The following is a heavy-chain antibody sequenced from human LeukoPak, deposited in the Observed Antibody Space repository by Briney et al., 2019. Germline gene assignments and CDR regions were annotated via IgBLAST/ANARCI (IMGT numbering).Heavy chain of an antibody. V-gene: IGHV1-46*01. CDR1: GYTFTKSY. CDR3: ARIRDGYNDAYDI. Sequence: EASVKVSCKASGYTFTKSYIHWVRQAPGQRLEWMGLINPGGDNTKYAQNFQGRVTMTSDTSARTVYMELSSLRSEDTAIYYCARIRDGYNDAYDIWGQGTVVTVPS. D-gene: IGHD5-24*01. CDR2: INPGGDNT. J-gene: IGHJ3*02.